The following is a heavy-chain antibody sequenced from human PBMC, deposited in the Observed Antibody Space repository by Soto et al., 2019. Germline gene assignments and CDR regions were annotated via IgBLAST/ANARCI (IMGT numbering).Heavy chain of an antibody. CDR3: ASDYGDLRYYYYGMDV. Sequence: QVQLVQSGAEVKKPGASVKVSCKASGYTCTSYGISWVRQAPGQGLEWMGWISAYNGNTNYAQKLQGRGTMTTDTTTSTAYMELRSLRSYDTAVYYCASDYGDLRYYYYGMDVWGQGTTVTVSS. J-gene: IGHJ6*02. V-gene: IGHV1-18*01. CDR1: GYTCTSYG. CDR2: ISAYNGNT. D-gene: IGHD4-17*01.